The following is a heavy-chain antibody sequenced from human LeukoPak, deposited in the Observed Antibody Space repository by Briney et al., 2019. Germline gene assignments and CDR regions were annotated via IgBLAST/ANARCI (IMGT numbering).Heavy chain of an antibody. CDR2: IHYSGST. J-gene: IGHJ5*02. CDR3: AREYSIHPVFYNWFDA. Sequence: PPETLSLTCTVSAGSISSYYWSSIRQPPGKGLEWIGYIHYSGSTNYNPSLKSRVTISVDTSKNQFSLKLSSVTAADTAVYYCAREYSIHPVFYNWFDAWGQGTVVTVPS. V-gene: IGHV4-59*01. D-gene: IGHD6-13*01. CDR1: AGSISSYY.